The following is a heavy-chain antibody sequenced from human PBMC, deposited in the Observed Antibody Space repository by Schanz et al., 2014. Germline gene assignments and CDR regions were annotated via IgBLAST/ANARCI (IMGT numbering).Heavy chain of an antibody. CDR3: SRGECSSTSYHEVAPPDD. CDR2: ISYSGRT. V-gene: IGHV4-31*03. CDR1: GASISSRDFY. Sequence: QVQLQESGPGLVKPSQTLSLTCTVSGASISSRDFYWSWIRQFPGKGLEWIGYISYSGRTYYSPSLKSRLTMSVDASKNQFSLRLSSVTAADTAIYYCSRGECSSTSYHEVAPPDDWGQGTLVTVSS. J-gene: IGHJ4*02. D-gene: IGHD2-2*01.